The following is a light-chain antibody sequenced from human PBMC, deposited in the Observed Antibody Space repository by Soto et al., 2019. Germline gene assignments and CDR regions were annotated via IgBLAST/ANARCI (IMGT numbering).Light chain of an antibody. CDR2: EDS. J-gene: IGLJ2*01. Sequence: SYELTQPPSVSVSPGQTARVTCSGDALPKKYAYWFQQKSGQAPVLVIYEDSKRPSGIPDTFSGSRSGTMATLTISGARVEDEADYCCDSTDSSGHHYVVFGGGTKLTVL. V-gene: IGLV3-10*01. CDR3: DSTDSSGHHYVV. CDR1: ALPKKY.